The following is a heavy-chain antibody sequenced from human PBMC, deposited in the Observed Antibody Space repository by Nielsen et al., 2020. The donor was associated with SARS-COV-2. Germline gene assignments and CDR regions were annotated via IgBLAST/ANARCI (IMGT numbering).Heavy chain of an antibody. D-gene: IGHD5-12*01. V-gene: IGHV1-69*10. Sequence: SVKVSCKASGGTLTSYAISWVRQDPGQGLEGMGGIIPLLGTVHYAQNFLGRVTVTAEKSTSTAYMDLSSLRSEDTAVYYCARTPYSAYDWFFDYWGQGTLVTVSS. CDR3: ARTPYSAYDWFFDY. CDR1: GGTLTSYA. CDR2: IIPLLGTV. J-gene: IGHJ4*02.